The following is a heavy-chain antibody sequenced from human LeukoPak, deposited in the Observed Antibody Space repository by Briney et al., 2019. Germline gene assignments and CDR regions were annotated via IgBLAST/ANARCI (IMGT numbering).Heavy chain of an antibody. CDR2: IYSGGST. V-gene: IGHV3-53*01. CDR1: GFTVSSNY. Sequence: GGSLRLSCAASGFTVSSNYMSWVRQAPGKGLEWVSVIYSGGSTYYADSVKGRFTVSRDNSKNTLYLQMNSLRAEDTAVYYCARGSSNYDFWSGYYPAPFYSYYYGMDVWGQGTTVTVSS. D-gene: IGHD3-3*01. CDR3: ARGSSNYDFWSGYYPAPFYSYYYGMDV. J-gene: IGHJ6*02.